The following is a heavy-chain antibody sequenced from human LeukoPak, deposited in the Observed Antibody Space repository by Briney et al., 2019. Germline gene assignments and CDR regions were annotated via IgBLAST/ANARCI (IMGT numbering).Heavy chain of an antibody. Sequence: PSETLSLTCAVDGGSFSGYYWSWIRQPPGKGREWIGYIYHSGSTYYNPPLKSRVTISVDRSKNQFSLKLSSVTAADTAVYYCARGGSRVSRSFDPWGQGTLVTVSS. CDR1: GGSFSGYY. CDR2: IYHSGST. J-gene: IGHJ5*02. D-gene: IGHD5-24*01. CDR3: ARGGSRVSRSFDP. V-gene: IGHV4-34*01.